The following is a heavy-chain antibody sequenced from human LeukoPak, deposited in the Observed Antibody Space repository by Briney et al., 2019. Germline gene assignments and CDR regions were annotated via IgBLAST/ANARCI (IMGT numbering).Heavy chain of an antibody. CDR2: IYYSGST. Sequence: KPSETLSLTCTVSGGSISSYYWSWIRQPPGKGLEWIGYIYYSGSTNYNPSLKSRVTISVDTSKNQFSLKLSSVTAADTAVYYCARVRDLGAFDIWDQGTMVTVSS. V-gene: IGHV4-59*01. J-gene: IGHJ3*02. CDR3: ARVRDLGAFDI. D-gene: IGHD1-26*01. CDR1: GGSISSYY.